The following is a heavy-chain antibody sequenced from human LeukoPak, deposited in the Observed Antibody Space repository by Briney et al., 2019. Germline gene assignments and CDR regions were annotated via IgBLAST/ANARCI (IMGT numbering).Heavy chain of an antibody. D-gene: IGHD2-2*01. J-gene: IGHJ6*03. CDR3: ARAMRGDIVVVPAAMRGMDV. Sequence: PSETLSLTCAVYGGSFSGYYWSWIRQPPGKGLEWIGEINHSGSTNYNPSLKSRVTISVDTSKNQFSLKLSSVTAADTAVYYCARAMRGDIVVVPAAMRGMDVWGKGTTVTVSS. CDR1: GGSFSGYY. V-gene: IGHV4-34*01. CDR2: INHSGST.